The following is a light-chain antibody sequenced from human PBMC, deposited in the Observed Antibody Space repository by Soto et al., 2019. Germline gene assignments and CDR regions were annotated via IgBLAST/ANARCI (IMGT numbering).Light chain of an antibody. Sequence: TQSPSTLSASVGDRVTITCRASQSISGWLAWYQQKPGQAPRLLIYGASTRATGIPDRFSGSGSGTDFTLTIRRLAPEDFAVYYCQQRSNWPHFGQGTRLEIK. V-gene: IGKV3-11*01. CDR1: QSISGW. CDR3: QQRSNWPH. CDR2: GAS. J-gene: IGKJ5*01.